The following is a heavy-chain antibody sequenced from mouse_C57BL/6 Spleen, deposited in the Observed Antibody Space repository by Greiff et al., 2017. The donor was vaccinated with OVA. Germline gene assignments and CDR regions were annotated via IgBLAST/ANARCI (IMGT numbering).Heavy chain of an antibody. Sequence: QVQLQQSGPELVKPGASVKISCKASGYAFSSSWMHWVKQGPGKGLEWIGWIYPGDGDINYNGKFKGKVTLTADKSSSTAYMQLSSLTSEDSAVYVRAVTHYCGSSYFDYWGQGTTLTVSS. CDR3: AVTHYCGSSYFDY. D-gene: IGHD1-1*01. J-gene: IGHJ2*01. V-gene: IGHV1-82*01. CDR2: IYPGDGDI. CDR1: GYAFSSSW.